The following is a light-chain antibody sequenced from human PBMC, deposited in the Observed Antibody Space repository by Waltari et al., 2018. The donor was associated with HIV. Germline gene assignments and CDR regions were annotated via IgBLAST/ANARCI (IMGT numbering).Light chain of an antibody. V-gene: IGLV2-8*01. CDR1: SSDIGGYDY. CDR3: ASYAGRNNQVI. J-gene: IGLJ2*01. Sequence: QSALTQPPSASGSPGQSVTVSCSGTSSDIGGYDYVSWYQSHPGKAPNLILYEVTKRPSGVPDRFSGSKSGNTASLAVSGLQADDEAYYYCASYAGRNNQVIFGGGTKLTVL. CDR2: EVT.